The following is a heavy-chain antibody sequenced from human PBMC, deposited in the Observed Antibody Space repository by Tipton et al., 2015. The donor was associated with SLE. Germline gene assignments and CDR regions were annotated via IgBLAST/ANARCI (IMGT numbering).Heavy chain of an antibody. J-gene: IGHJ4*02. CDR1: GFTVSRNY. V-gene: IGHV1-46*01. Sequence: SCTGSGFTVSRNYMSWVRQVPGKGLEWMGIINPSGGDTNYAQKFQGRLTMTRVRSTSTVYMELISLKSEDTAIYYCASARATYFEYWGQGTLVTVSS. CDR2: INPSGGDT. CDR3: ASARATYFEY.